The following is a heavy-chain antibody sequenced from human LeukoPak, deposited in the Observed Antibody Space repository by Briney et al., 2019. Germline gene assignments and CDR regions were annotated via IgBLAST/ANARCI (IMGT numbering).Heavy chain of an antibody. Sequence: GGSLRLSCAASGFTFSSYAMSWVRQAPGKGLEWVSAISGSGGSTYYADSVRGRFTISRDNSKNTLYLQMNSLRAEDTAVYYCARDLEGYDSSGYFDYWGQGTLVTVSS. CDR3: ARDLEGYDSSGYFDY. J-gene: IGHJ4*02. V-gene: IGHV3-23*01. CDR1: GFTFSSYA. CDR2: ISGSGGST. D-gene: IGHD3-22*01.